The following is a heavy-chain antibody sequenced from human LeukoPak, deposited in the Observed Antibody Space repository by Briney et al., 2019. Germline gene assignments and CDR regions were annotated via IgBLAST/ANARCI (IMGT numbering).Heavy chain of an antibody. CDR1: GFTFSSYG. CDR2: ISYDGSNK. D-gene: IGHD6-6*01. V-gene: IGHV3-30*18. Sequence: GGSLRLSCAAPGFTFSSYGMHWVRQAPGKGLEGVAVISYDGSNKYYADSVKGRFTISRDNSKNTLYLQMNSLRAEDTAVYYCAKDSRFSSSSFDYYYYYYMDVWGKGTTVTVSS. CDR3: AKDSRFSSSSFDYYYYYYMDV. J-gene: IGHJ6*03.